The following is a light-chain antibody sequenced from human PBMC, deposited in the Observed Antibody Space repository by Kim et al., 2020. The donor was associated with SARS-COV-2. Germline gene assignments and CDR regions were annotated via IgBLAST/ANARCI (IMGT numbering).Light chain of an antibody. V-gene: IGLV3-1*01. CDR1: KLGDAY. CDR2: QDS. Sequence: VPVSPGQTASITCSVDKLGDAYACWYQQNPGQSPVLVIYQDSKRPAGVPERFSGSNSGNTATLTISGTQAMDESDYYCQAWDSTWVFGGGTKLTVL. CDR3: QAWDSTWV. J-gene: IGLJ3*02.